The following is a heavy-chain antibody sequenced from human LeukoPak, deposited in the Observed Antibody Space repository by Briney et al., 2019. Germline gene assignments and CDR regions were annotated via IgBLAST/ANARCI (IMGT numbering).Heavy chain of an antibody. V-gene: IGHV4-59*01. CDR2: IYYTGTT. D-gene: IGHD2-15*01. J-gene: IGHJ4*02. CDR3: ARGASSYDF. Sequence: PSETLSPTCNVSGDSISSYYWSWIRQPPGKGLEWIGYIYYTGTTSYNPSLKSRVTISVDTSKNQFSLKLSSVTAADRAVYYCARGASSYDFWGQGTLVTVSS. CDR1: GDSISSYY.